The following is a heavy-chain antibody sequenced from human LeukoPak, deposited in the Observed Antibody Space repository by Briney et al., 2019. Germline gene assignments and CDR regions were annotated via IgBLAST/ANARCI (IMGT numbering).Heavy chain of an antibody. J-gene: IGHJ4*02. CDR1: GFTFGNYW. CDR3: ARVPSVGAKGAGDY. V-gene: IGHV3-7*01. D-gene: IGHD1-26*01. CDR2: IKPDGSDE. Sequence: PGGSLRLSCAASGFTFGNYWMTWVRQAPGKGLEWVANIKPDGSDEYYVDSVKGRFTISRDNAKTLVYLQMTGLRADDTAVYYCARVPSVGAKGAGDYWGQGTLVTVSS.